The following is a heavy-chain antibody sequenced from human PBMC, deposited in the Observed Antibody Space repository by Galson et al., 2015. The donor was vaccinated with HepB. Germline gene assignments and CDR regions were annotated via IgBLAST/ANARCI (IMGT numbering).Heavy chain of an antibody. J-gene: IGHJ4*02. D-gene: IGHD5-18*01. CDR3: ARGGYSYGKFDY. CDR1: GYTFTGYY. V-gene: IGHV1-18*04. Sequence: SVKVSCKASGYTFTGYYMHWVRQAPGQGLEWMGWISGDNANTNYAQKLQGRVTMTTDTSTSTAYMELTSLRSDDTAVYYCARGGYSYGKFDYWGQGTLVTVSS. CDR2: ISGDNANT.